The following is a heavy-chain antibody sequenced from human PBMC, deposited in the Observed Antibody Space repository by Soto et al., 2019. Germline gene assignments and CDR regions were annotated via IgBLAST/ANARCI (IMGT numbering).Heavy chain of an antibody. Sequence: ASVKVSCKASGYTFTGYYINWVRQAPGQGLEWMGWINLNSGATNYPQKFQGWVTMTRDTSISTAYMEVSRLRSDDTAVYYCARGIQYGSGRPYYGMDVWGQGTTVTVSS. D-gene: IGHD3-10*01. CDR2: INLNSGAT. V-gene: IGHV1-2*04. CDR1: GYTFTGYY. J-gene: IGHJ6*02. CDR3: ARGIQYGSGRPYYGMDV.